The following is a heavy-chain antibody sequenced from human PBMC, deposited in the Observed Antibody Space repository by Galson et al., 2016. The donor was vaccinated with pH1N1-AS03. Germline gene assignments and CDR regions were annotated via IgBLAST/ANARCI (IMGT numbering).Heavy chain of an antibody. CDR2: ISGSGGST. V-gene: IGHV3-23*01. D-gene: IGHD5-12*01. CDR3: AKGASGYDSNYFDY. CDR1: GFTLGDSA. J-gene: IGHJ4*02. Sequence: SLRLSCAASGFTLGDSAMHWVRQGPGKGLEWVSHISGSGGSTYYGDSVKGRFTVSRDNSKNTLYLQMNSLRAEDTAVYYGAKGASGYDSNYFDYWGQGTLVTVSS.